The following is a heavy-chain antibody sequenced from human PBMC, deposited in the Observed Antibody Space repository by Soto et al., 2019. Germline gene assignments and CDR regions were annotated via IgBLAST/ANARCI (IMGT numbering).Heavy chain of an antibody. V-gene: IGHV1-69*02. CDR3: AGRDGCNSGDY. Sequence: QVQLVQSGAAVKKPGSSVKVSCKASGGTFSSYTISWVRQAPGQGLEWMGRIIPILGIANYAQKFQGRVTITADKSTSTAYMERSSLRSEDTAVYYCAGRDGCNSGDYWGQGTLVTVSS. CDR1: GGTFSSYT. CDR2: IIPILGIA. J-gene: IGHJ4*02. D-gene: IGHD6-19*01.